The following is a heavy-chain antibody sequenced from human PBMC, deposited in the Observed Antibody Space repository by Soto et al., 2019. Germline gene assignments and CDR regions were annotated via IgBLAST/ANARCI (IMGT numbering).Heavy chain of an antibody. CDR2: IDWDDDK. J-gene: IGHJ3*02. CDR1: GFSLSTSGMR. D-gene: IGHD4-4*01. V-gene: IGHV2-70*04. Sequence: SCPTLVNPTQTLTLTCTFSGFSLSTSGMRVSWIRQPPGKALEWLARIDWDDDKFYSTSLKTRLTISKDTSKNQVVLTMTNMERVDTATYYCARISVTTRDAFEIWGQGTMVTVSS. CDR3: ARISVTTRDAFEI.